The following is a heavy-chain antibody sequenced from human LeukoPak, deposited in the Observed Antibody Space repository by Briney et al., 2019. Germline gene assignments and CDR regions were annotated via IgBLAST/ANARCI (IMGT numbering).Heavy chain of an antibody. J-gene: IGHJ4*02. V-gene: IGHV3-48*02. D-gene: IGHD3-10*01. Sequence: PGGSRRLSCAASGLTFSSYEINWVRQAPGKGPEWVSYIRRDSSTIFYADSVKGRFTISRDNANSSLYLQMNSLRDEDTAVYYCARESVVRGLDYWGQGTLVTVSS. CDR3: ARESVVRGLDY. CDR1: GLTFSSYE. CDR2: IRRDSSTI.